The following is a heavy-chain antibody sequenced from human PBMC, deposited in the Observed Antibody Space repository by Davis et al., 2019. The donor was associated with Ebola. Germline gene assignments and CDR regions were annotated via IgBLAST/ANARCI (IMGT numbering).Heavy chain of an antibody. CDR2: ISAYNGNT. D-gene: IGHD3-10*01. Sequence: ASVKVSCKASGYTFTSYGISWVRQAPGQGLEWMGWISAYNGNTNYAQKFQGRVTMTRDTSINEAFMELSSLKSEDTAVYYCAGSTPGSSHLDFWGQGTPVIVSS. CDR1: GYTFTSYG. CDR3: AGSTPGSSHLDF. J-gene: IGHJ4*02. V-gene: IGHV1-18*01.